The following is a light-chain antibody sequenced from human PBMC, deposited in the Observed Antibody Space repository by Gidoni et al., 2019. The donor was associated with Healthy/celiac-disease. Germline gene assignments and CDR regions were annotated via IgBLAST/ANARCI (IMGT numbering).Light chain of an antibody. CDR2: AAS. CDR1: QGISSY. CDR3: QQLNSYPLFT. Sequence: DIQLTQSPSFLSASVGDRLTITCRASQGISSYLAWYQQKPGKAPKLLIYAASTLQSGVPSRFSGSGSGTEFTLTISSLQPEDFATYYCQQLNSYPLFTFGPGTKVDIK. J-gene: IGKJ3*01. V-gene: IGKV1-9*01.